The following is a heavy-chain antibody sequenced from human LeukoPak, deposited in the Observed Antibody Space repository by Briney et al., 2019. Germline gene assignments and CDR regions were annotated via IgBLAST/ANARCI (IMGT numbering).Heavy chain of an antibody. V-gene: IGHV3-66*01. CDR3: ARLYYYYGMDV. Sequence: TGGSLRLSCAASGFTVSSNYMSWVRQAPGKGLEWVSVIYSGGSTYYADSVKGRFTISRDNSTNTLYLQMNSLRAEDTAVYYCARLYYYYGMDVWGQGTTVTVSS. CDR1: GFTVSSNY. J-gene: IGHJ6*02. CDR2: IYSGGST.